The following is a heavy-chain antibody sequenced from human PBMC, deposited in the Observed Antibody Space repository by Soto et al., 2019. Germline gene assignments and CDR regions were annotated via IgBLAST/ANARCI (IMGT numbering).Heavy chain of an antibody. J-gene: IGHJ4*02. V-gene: IGHV3-53*04. CDR1: GFIVSSNY. CDR3: VRGRYGSEIH. Sequence: EVRLMESGGGLVQPGGSLRLSCAASGFIVSSNYMTWVRQAPGKGLEWVSLLYSGGATHYAASVKGRFTISSHSSQNTLFLQMNSLRTEDTATSSCVRGRYGSEIHWGQGTKVTVSS. CDR2: LYSGGAT. D-gene: IGHD3-10*01.